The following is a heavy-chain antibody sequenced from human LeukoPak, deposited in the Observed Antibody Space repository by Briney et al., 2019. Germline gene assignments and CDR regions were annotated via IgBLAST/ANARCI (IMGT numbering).Heavy chain of an antibody. Sequence: GGSLRLSCAASEFTFSSYAMHWVRQAPGKGLEWVAAISFDGNNEYYADSVKGRFTISRDNSKNTLYLQMNSLRAEDTAVYYRARGGDYFFDYWGQGTLVTVSS. CDR1: EFTFSSYA. J-gene: IGHJ4*02. CDR2: ISFDGNNE. D-gene: IGHD4-17*01. CDR3: ARGGDYFFDY. V-gene: IGHV3-30-3*01.